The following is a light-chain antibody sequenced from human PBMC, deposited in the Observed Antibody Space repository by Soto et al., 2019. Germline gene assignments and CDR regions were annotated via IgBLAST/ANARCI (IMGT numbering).Light chain of an antibody. J-gene: IGKJ1*01. Sequence: EFVLTQSPGTLSLSPGERATLSCRASQSPSSSCFAWYQQKPGQAPRLLIYGVSSRATGIPDRFSGSGSGTDFTLTISRLEPEDFAVYFCQHYGTSPLTFGQGTKVEIK. CDR2: GVS. CDR3: QHYGTSPLT. V-gene: IGKV3-20*01. CDR1: QSPSSSC.